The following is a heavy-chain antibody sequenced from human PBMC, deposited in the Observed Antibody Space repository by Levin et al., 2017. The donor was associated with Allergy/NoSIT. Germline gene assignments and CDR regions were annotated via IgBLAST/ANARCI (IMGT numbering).Heavy chain of an antibody. CDR2: ISYDGSNK. D-gene: IGHD6-19*01. CDR3: ARDTHPIAVAGTGDGMDV. Sequence: QPGGSLRLSCAASGFTFSSYAMHWVRQAPGKGLEWVAVISYDGSNKYYADSVKGRFTISRDNSKNTLYLQMNSLRAEDTAVYYCARDTHPIAVAGTGDGMDVWGQGTTVTVSS. CDR1: GFTFSSYA. V-gene: IGHV3-30*04. J-gene: IGHJ6*02.